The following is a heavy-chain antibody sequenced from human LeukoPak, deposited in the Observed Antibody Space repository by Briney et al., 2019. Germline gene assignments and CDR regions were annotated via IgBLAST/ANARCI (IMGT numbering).Heavy chain of an antibody. D-gene: IGHD6-19*01. CDR3: ARALYSSGWYDY. V-gene: IGHV1-18*01. J-gene: IGHJ4*02. CDR1: GYTFSSYG. Sequence: ASVKVSCKAPGYTFSSYGVTWVRQAPGQGLEWMGWISAYNGNTNYAQKLQDRVTLTTDTSTNTAYMELRSLRSDDTAAYYCARALYSSGWYDYWGQGTLVTVSS. CDR2: ISAYNGNT.